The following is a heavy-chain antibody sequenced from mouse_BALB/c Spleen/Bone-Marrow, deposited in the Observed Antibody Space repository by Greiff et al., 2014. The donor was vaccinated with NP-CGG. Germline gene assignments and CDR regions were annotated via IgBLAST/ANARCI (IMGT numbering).Heavy chain of an antibody. CDR2: INPSNGRT. Sequence: QVQLKQSGAELVKPGASVGLSCKASGYSFTTYWIHWVKQRPGQGLEWIGEINPSNGRTNYNEKFKSKATLTVDKSSSTAYMQLSSLTSEDSAVYYCARYDGPAWFAYWGQGTLVTVSA. J-gene: IGHJ3*01. V-gene: IGHV1S81*02. D-gene: IGHD2-3*01. CDR1: GYSFTTYW. CDR3: ARYDGPAWFAY.